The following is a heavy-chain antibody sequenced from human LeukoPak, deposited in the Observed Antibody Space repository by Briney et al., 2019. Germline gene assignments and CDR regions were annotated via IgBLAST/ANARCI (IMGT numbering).Heavy chain of an antibody. D-gene: IGHD5-18*01. Sequence: QSGGSLRLSCAASGFTFSSYSMNWVRQAPGKGLEWVSYISSSSSSIYYADSVKGRFTISRDNAKNSLYLQMNSLRAEDTAVYYCARGGYSYGYAVGNDAFDIWGQGTMVTVSS. J-gene: IGHJ3*02. CDR2: ISSSSSSI. V-gene: IGHV3-48*01. CDR1: GFTFSSYS. CDR3: ARGGYSYGYAVGNDAFDI.